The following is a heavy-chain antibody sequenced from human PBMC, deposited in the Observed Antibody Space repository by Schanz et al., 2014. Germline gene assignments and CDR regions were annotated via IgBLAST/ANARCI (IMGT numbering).Heavy chain of an antibody. CDR3: AKTLFPGGTQTFGN. CDR1: GFAFSTDA. D-gene: IGHD2-8*02. J-gene: IGHJ4*02. Sequence: EVQLLESGGGLIQPGGSLRLSCLASGFAFSTDAMSWVRQAPGKGLEWVSAISGSGGSTYYADSVKGRFTISRDNSKNTLYVEMNSLRVEDTAVYYCAKTLFPGGTQTFGNWGRGTLVTVSS. V-gene: IGHV3-23*01. CDR2: ISGSGGST.